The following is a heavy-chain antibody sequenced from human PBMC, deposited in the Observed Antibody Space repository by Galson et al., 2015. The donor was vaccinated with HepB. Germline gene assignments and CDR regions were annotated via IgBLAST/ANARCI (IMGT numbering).Heavy chain of an antibody. CDR1: GFTFSSYS. D-gene: IGHD3-9*01. J-gene: IGHJ4*02. V-gene: IGHV3-21*01. CDR2: ISSSSYI. CDR3: ARDRYDILTGSLYYFDY. Sequence: SLRLSCAASGFTFSSYSMNWVRQAPGKGLEWVSSISSSSYIYYADSVKGRFTISRDNAKNSLYLQMNSLRAEDTAVYYCARDRYDILTGSLYYFDYWGQGTLVTVSS.